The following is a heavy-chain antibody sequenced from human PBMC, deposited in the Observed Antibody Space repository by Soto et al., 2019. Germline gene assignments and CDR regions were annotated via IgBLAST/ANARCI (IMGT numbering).Heavy chain of an antibody. CDR3: ASQGYCRNFGY. V-gene: IGHV4-34*01. Sequence: TLVVTCTVYCGSFSGYYWSWVRQPQGKGMEWIGGIHHSGSTNYNTSLKSRVTISVDTSKNQSPLNLSSVTAADTAAYYCASQGYCRNFGYGGKGTLVTVS. CDR1: CGSFSGYY. D-gene: IGHD2-15*01. J-gene: IGHJ4*02. CDR2: IHHSGST.